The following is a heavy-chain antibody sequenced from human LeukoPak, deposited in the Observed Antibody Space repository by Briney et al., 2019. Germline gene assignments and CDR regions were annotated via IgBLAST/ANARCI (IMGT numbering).Heavy chain of an antibody. D-gene: IGHD2-2*01. J-gene: IGHJ4*02. CDR1: GYSISSSYY. V-gene: IGHV4-38-2*02. CDR3: ARGLVYCSSSSCRYYIDS. CDR2: IYHSGST. Sequence: SETLSLTCTVSGYSISSSYYWGWIRQPPGKGLEWIGSIYHSGSTYYNPSLKSQVTISVDTSKNQFSLKLSSVTAADTAVYYCARGLVYCSSSSCRYYIDSWGQGTLVTVSS.